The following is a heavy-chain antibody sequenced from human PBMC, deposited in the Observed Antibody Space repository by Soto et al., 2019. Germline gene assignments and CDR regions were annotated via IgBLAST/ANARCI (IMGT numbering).Heavy chain of an antibody. D-gene: IGHD6-25*01. V-gene: IGHV6-1*01. J-gene: IGHJ6*02. CDR3: ARDLGGYMDV. CDR1: GDGVFTNSAAA. Sequence: QVQLQPSGPGLVKPSQTLSLTCAVSGDGVFTNSAAAWNWIRQSPSRGLEWLGGTFYRSEWYNDYASSVKGRININPDTARNQFSLQLHSVTPEDTAVYYCARDLGGYMDVWGQGTTVTVSS. CDR2: TFYRSEWYN.